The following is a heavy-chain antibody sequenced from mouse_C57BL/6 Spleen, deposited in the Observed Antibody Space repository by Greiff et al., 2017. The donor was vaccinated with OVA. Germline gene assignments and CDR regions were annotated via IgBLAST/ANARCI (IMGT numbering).Heavy chain of an antibody. V-gene: IGHV3-6*01. CDR2: ISYDGSN. CDR1: GYSITSGYY. Sequence: EVKLQESGPGLVKPSQSLSLTCSVTGYSITSGYYWNWIRQFPGNKLEWMGYISYDGSNNYNPSLKNRISITRDTSKNQFFLKLNSVTTEDTATYYCATDSDFDYWGQGTTLTVSS. D-gene: IGHD3-1*01. CDR3: ATDSDFDY. J-gene: IGHJ2*01.